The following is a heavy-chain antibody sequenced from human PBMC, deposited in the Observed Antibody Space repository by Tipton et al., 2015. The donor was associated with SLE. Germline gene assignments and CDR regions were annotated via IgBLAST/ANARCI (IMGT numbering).Heavy chain of an antibody. J-gene: IGHJ6*03. V-gene: IGHV4-61*02. CDR1: GASINSGTYY. CDR3: ARDLAVFGVVPFNYMDI. D-gene: IGHD3-3*01. Sequence: LRLSCAVSGASINSGTYYWNWIRHPAGKGLEWIGRIYTSGATHYSPSFESRITISLDMSKNQFSLKLSSVTAADTAVYYCARDLAVFGVVPFNYMDIWGKGTTVTVSS. CDR2: IYTSGAT.